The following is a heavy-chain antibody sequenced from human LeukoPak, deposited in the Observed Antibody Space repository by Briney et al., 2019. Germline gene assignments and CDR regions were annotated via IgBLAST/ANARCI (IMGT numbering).Heavy chain of an antibody. CDR2: MNPNTGNA. J-gene: IGHJ3*02. V-gene: IGHV1-8*01. Sequence: GASVKVSCKTSGNTFTNYDINWLRQATGQGLEWMGWMNPNTGNADSAQKFQGRVTMTRNISISTAYMELSSLRFEGTAVYYCARCTGGDCGGAFDIWGQGTMVTVSS. D-gene: IGHD2-21*02. CDR3: ARCTGGDCGGAFDI. CDR1: GNTFTNYD.